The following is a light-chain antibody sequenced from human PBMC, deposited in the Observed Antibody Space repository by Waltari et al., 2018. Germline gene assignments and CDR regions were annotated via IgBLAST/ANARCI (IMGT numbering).Light chain of an antibody. Sequence: DIEMNQSPSTLSACVGDRVSITCRASQSISSWLAWYQQKPGKAPKLLIYKASNLESGVPSRFSGFGSGTEFTLIISSLQPDDLATYYCQQYNSHSTFGQGTKLEIK. CDR1: QSISSW. CDR2: KAS. J-gene: IGKJ2*01. V-gene: IGKV1-5*03. CDR3: QQYNSHST.